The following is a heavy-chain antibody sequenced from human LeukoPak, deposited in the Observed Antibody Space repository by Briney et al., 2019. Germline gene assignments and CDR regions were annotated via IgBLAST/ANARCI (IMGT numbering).Heavy chain of an antibody. CDR1: GGSISGYY. CDR2: IYYSGST. D-gene: IGHD6-19*01. Sequence: SETLSLTCTVSGGSISGYYGGWVRQPPGEGLEWIGYIYYSGSTNYNPSLQSRVTMSVDTSNNQFYLKLSSVTAADTAVYYCARRDNSGWLQDYWGQGTLVTVSS. J-gene: IGHJ4*02. V-gene: IGHV4-59*08. CDR3: ARRDNSGWLQDY.